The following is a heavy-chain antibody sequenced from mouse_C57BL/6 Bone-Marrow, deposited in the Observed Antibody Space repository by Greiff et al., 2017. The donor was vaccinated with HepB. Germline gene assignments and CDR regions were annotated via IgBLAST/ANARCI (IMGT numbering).Heavy chain of an antibody. D-gene: IGHD2-3*01. CDR3: ARIGGGYDYFDY. V-gene: IGHV2-9-1*01. Sequence: QVQLKESGPGLVAPSQSLSITCTVSGFSLTSYAISWVRQPPGKGLEWLGVIWTGGVTNYNSALKSRLSISKDNSKSQVFLKMNSLQTDDTARYYCARIGGGYDYFDYWGQGTTLTVSS. CDR1: GFSLTSYA. J-gene: IGHJ2*01. CDR2: IWTGGVT.